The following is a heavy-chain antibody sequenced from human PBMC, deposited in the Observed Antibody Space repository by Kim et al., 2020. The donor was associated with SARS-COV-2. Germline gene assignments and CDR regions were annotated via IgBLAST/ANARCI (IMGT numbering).Heavy chain of an antibody. Sequence: SGPTLVNPTQTLTLTCTCSGFLVTSTGVGVGWIRQPPGKALEWLALIYWDDDSRYSPSLTNRLTITKDTSKNQVLLTVTNVDPVDTATYYCAHRSSLKGVFDMWGQGTVVTVSS. V-gene: IGHV2-5*02. CDR3: AHRSSLKGVFDM. D-gene: IGHD2-8*01. CDR1: GFLVTSTGVG. CDR2: IYWDDDS. J-gene: IGHJ3*02.